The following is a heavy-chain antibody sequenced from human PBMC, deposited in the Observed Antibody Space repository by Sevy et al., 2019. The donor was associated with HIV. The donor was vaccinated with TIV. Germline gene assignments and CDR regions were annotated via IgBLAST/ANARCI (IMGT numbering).Heavy chain of an antibody. CDR1: GFTFSKYS. D-gene: IGHD2-8*01. CDR3: AREGCTKPHDY. J-gene: IGHJ4*02. CDR2: LSFGCGEI. V-gene: IGHV3-23*01. Sequence: GESLKISCAASGFTFSKYSMSWDRQPPGKGLEWVSTLSFGCGEINYADSVKGRFTISRDNSKSSVYLQMNNLRPEDTAVYYCAREGCTKPHDYWGQGTLVTVSS.